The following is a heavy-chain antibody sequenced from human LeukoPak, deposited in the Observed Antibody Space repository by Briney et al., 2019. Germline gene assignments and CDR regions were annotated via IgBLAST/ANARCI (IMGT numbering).Heavy chain of an antibody. CDR2: ISWNSGTI. D-gene: IGHD1-26*01. Sequence: GGSLRLSCTASGFTFDNYAMHWVRQVPGQGLQWVSGISWNSGTIDYADSVQGRFTISRDNAKDSLYLHMSSLRPEDTALYYCAKAHPPLSGSYFHYGLDVWGRGTTVTVSS. CDR1: GFTFDNYA. V-gene: IGHV3-9*01. CDR3: AKAHPPLSGSYFHYGLDV. J-gene: IGHJ6*02.